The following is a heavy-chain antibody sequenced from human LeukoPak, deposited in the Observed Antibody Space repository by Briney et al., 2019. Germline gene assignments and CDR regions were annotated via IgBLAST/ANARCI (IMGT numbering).Heavy chain of an antibody. Sequence: GESLKISCKGSGYTLTRNCIGGVRQMPGKGLEWMGLIFPGDSDTRYGPSFQGQVTFSADRSISTAYLQWSSLKASDSAMYYCARYSNLISGAGWVDYWGQGTLVTVSS. J-gene: IGHJ4*02. CDR3: ARYSNLISGAGWVDY. D-gene: IGHD6-13*01. V-gene: IGHV5-51*01. CDR2: IFPGDSDT. CDR1: GYTLTRNC.